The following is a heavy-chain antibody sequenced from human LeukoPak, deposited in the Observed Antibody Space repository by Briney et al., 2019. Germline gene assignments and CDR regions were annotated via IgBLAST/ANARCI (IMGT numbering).Heavy chain of an antibody. D-gene: IGHD6-13*01. Sequence: PSETLSLTCTVSGGSISSSSYYWGWIRQPPGKGLEWIGSIYYSGSTYYNPSLKSRVTISVDTSKNQFSLKLSSVTAADTAVYYCAREPYSSSWYPPYGMDVWGQGTTVTVSS. J-gene: IGHJ6*02. CDR2: IYYSGST. V-gene: IGHV4-39*01. CDR1: GGSISSSSYY. CDR3: AREPYSSSWYPPYGMDV.